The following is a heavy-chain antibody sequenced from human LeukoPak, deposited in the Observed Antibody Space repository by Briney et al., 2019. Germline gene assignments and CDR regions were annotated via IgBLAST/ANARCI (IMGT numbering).Heavy chain of an antibody. J-gene: IGHJ4*02. Sequence: GGSLRLSCAASGFTFSAYYMSWIRQAPGKGLEWVSYVSTTSSYTNHADSVKGRFTISRDNAKNSLYLQMNSLRAEDTAVYYCARGIAAAANYFDYWGQGTLVTVSS. CDR1: GFTFSAYY. D-gene: IGHD6-13*01. V-gene: IGHV3-11*05. CDR3: ARGIAAAANYFDY. CDR2: VSTTSSYT.